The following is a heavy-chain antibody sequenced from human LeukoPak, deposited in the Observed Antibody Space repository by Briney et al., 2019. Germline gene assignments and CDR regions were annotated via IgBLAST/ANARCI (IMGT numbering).Heavy chain of an antibody. J-gene: IGHJ4*02. CDR3: AREGDGGSYFGFDY. D-gene: IGHD1-26*01. CDR1: GFTFSSYS. CDR2: ISSSSSTI. V-gene: IGHV3-48*04. Sequence: GGSLRLSCAASGFTFSSYSMNWVRQAPGKGLEWVSYISSSSSTIYYADSVKGRFTISRDNAKNSLYLQMNSLRAEDTAVYYCAREGDGGSYFGFDYWGQGTLVTVSS.